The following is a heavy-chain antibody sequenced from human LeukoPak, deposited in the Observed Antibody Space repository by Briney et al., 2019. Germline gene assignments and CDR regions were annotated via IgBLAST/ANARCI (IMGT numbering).Heavy chain of an antibody. CDR2: VSYTGTT. CDR1: GGSINSYY. Sequence: SETLSLTCSVSGGSINSYYWSWIRQPPGKGLEWIGWVSYTGTTYFNPSLKSRVTISVDTSKNQFSLRLTSVTAADTAVFFCARNVGGLRGFDYWGQRTLVTVSS. D-gene: IGHD3-10*01. CDR3: ARNVGGLRGFDY. J-gene: IGHJ4*02. V-gene: IGHV4-59*01.